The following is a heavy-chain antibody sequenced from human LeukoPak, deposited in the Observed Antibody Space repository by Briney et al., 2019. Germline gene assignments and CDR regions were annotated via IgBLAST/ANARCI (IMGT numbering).Heavy chain of an antibody. Sequence: PSETLSLTCAVSSGSISSSNWWSWVRQPPGKGLEWIGEIYHSGTTNYNPSLKSRVTISVDKSKNQFSLKLSSVTAADTAVYYCARSPSGSSSRWFDPWGQGTLVTVSA. J-gene: IGHJ5*02. V-gene: IGHV4-4*02. CDR2: IYHSGTT. CDR1: SGSISSSNW. CDR3: ARSPSGSSSRWFDP. D-gene: IGHD1-26*01.